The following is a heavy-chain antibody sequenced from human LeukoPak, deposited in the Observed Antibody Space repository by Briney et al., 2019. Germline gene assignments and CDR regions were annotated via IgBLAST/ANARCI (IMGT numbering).Heavy chain of an antibody. Sequence: PSETLSLTCTVSGGSISNYCWSWIRQPPGKGLEWIGYIYYSGSTNYNPSLKSRVTISVDTSKNQFSLKLSSVTAADTALYYCAKHYMGSYYNHGLDYWGQGTLVTVSS. CDR2: IYYSGST. J-gene: IGHJ4*02. CDR3: AKHYMGSYYNHGLDY. D-gene: IGHD3-10*01. CDR1: GGSISNYC. V-gene: IGHV4-59*08.